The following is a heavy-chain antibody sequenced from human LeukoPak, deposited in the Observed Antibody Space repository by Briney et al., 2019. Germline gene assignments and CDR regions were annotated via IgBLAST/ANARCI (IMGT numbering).Heavy chain of an antibody. CDR2: INPNGGRT. CDR1: GYTFTTYY. V-gene: IGHV1-46*01. CDR3: ARGRQQLEVDY. J-gene: IGHJ4*02. Sequence: ASVKVSCKASGYTFTTYYMHWVRQAPGQGLEWMGAINPNGGRTSYAQKFQGRVTMTRNTSISTAYMELSSLRSEDTAVYYCARGRQQLEVDYWGQGTLVTVSS. D-gene: IGHD6-13*01.